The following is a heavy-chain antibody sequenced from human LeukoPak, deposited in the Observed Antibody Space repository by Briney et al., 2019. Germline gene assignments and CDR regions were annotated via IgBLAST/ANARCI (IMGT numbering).Heavy chain of an antibody. D-gene: IGHD3-22*01. CDR3: ARNSYYDNSGEGAFDI. CDR1: GGSISSSSYY. Sequence: SETPSLTCTVSGGSISSSSYYWGWIRQPRGKGLEWIGSIYYSGSTYYNPSLKSRVTISVNTSKNQFSLKLSSVTAADTAVYYCARNSYYDNSGEGAFDIWGQGTMVTVSS. CDR2: IYYSGST. V-gene: IGHV4-39*07. J-gene: IGHJ3*02.